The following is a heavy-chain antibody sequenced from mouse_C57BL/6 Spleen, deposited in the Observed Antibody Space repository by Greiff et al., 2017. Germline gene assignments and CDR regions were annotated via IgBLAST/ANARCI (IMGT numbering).Heavy chain of an antibody. J-gene: IGHJ4*01. V-gene: IGHV1-59*01. CDR2: IDPSDSYT. CDR3: ATPNYYGSSSYAMDY. D-gene: IGHD1-1*01. Sequence: VQLQQPGAELVRPGTSVKLSCKASGYTFTSYWMHWVKQRPGQGLEWIGVIDPSDSYTNYNQKFKGKATLTVDTSSITAYMQLSSLTSEDSAVYYCATPNYYGSSSYAMDYWGQGTSVTVSS. CDR1: GYTFTSYW.